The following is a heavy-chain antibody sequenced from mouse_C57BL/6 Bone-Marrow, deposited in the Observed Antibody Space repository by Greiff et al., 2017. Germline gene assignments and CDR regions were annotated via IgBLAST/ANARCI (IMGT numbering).Heavy chain of an antibody. CDR3: AREGLLLRYFDV. V-gene: IGHV1-52*01. CDR1: GYTFTSYW. CDR2: IDPSDSET. D-gene: IGHD1-1*01. Sequence: VQLQQPGAELVRPGSSVKLSCKASGYTFTSYWMHWVKQRPIQGLEWIGNIDPSDSETHYNQKFKDKATLTVDKSSSTAYMQLSSLTSEDSAVYYCAREGLLLRYFDVWGTGTTVTVSS. J-gene: IGHJ1*03.